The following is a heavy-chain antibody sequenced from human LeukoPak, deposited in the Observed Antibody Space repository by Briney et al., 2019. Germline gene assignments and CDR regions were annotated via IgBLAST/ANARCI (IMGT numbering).Heavy chain of an antibody. Sequence: PGRSLRLSCAASGFTFDDYAMHWVRHAPGKGLEWVSGISWNSGSIGYADSVKGRFTISRDNAKNPLYLQMNSLRAEDTALYYCAKDGDGGSSSWYFDYWGQGTLVTVSS. CDR2: ISWNSGSI. D-gene: IGHD6-13*01. CDR1: GFTFDDYA. V-gene: IGHV3-9*01. CDR3: AKDGDGGSSSWYFDY. J-gene: IGHJ4*02.